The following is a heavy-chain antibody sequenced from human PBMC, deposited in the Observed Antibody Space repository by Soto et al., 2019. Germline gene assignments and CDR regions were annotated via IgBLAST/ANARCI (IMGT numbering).Heavy chain of an antibody. CDR1: GYSFISYW. CDR2: IDPSDSYT. V-gene: IGHV5-10-1*01. J-gene: IGHJ6*02. Sequence: PGQSLKISGKGFGYSFISYWISWVRQMLGKGLECMGRIDPSDSYTNYSPSFQGHVTISADKSISTAYLQWSSLKASDTAMYYCSTRGADYYYYYGMDVWGQGTTVTVSS. CDR3: STRGADYYYYYGMDV. D-gene: IGHD3-10*01.